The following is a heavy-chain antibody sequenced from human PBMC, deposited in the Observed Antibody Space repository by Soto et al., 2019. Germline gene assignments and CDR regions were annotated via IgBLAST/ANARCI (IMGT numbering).Heavy chain of an antibody. CDR3: ARERGLRDDILTGYYNAYYYYGMDV. CDR2: SIPIFGTA. CDR1: GGTFSSYA. Sequence: KGSCKASGGTFSSYAISWVRQGPGQGLGWMGGSIPIFGTANYAQKFQGRVTITADKSTSTAYMELSSLRSEDTAVYYCARERGLRDDILTGYYNAYYYYGMDVWGQGTTVTVSS. J-gene: IGHJ6*02. V-gene: IGHV1-69*06. D-gene: IGHD3-9*01.